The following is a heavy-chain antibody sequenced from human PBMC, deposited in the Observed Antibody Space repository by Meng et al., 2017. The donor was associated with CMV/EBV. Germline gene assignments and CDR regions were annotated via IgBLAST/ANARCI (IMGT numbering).Heavy chain of an antibody. CDR3: AREMPIAAAGCFDY. J-gene: IGHJ4*02. CDR1: GGSISSYY. V-gene: IGHV4-4*07. D-gene: IGHD6-13*01. Sequence: QVQLRESGPGLVKPSETLSLTCTVCGGSISSYYWSWIRQPAGKGLEWIGRIYTSGSTNYNPSLKSRVTMSVDTSKNQFSLKLSSVTAADTAVYYCAREMPIAAAGCFDYWGQGTLVTASS. CDR2: IYTSGST.